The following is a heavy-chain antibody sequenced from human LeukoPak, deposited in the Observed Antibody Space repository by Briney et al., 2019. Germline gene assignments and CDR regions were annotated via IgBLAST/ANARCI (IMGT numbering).Heavy chain of an antibody. D-gene: IGHD3-3*01. CDR3: ARYGAGFGVEPAYYYYYYMDV. Sequence: GGSLRLSCAASGFTFSSYAMSWVRQAPGKGLEWVSAISGSGGSTYYADSVKGRFTISRDNAKNSLYLQMNSLRAEDTAVYYCARYGAGFGVEPAYYYYYYMDVWGKGTTVTVSS. J-gene: IGHJ6*03. V-gene: IGHV3-23*01. CDR2: ISGSGGST. CDR1: GFTFSSYA.